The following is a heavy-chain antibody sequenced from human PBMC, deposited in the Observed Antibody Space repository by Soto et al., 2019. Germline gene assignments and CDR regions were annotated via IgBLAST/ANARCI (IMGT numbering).Heavy chain of an antibody. Sequence: ASVNVSCKASGDTFTTYRMKWMRQAPGQGLEWMGWISAYNGNTNYAQKLQGRVTMTTDTSTSTAYMELRSLRSDDTAVYYCAREDPPRLNWGQGTLVSVSS. CDR3: AREDPPRLN. J-gene: IGHJ4*02. D-gene: IGHD2-21*01. CDR1: GDTFTTYR. CDR2: ISAYNGNT. V-gene: IGHV1-18*01.